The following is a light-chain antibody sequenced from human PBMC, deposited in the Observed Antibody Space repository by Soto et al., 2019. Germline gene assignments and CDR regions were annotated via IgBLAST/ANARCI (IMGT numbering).Light chain of an antibody. CDR3: HQYDNLSQT. V-gene: IGKV1-39*01. CDR2: AAS. Sequence: DIQMTQSPSSLSASVGDRVTITCRASQSISTYLHWYQQKPGKAPNLLIYAASTLQSGVPSRFSGSGSGTDFTLTISSLQPEDFATYFCHQYDNLSQTFGPGTKVDIK. J-gene: IGKJ3*01. CDR1: QSISTY.